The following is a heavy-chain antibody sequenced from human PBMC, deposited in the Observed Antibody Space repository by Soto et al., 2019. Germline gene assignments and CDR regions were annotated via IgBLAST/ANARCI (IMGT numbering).Heavy chain of an antibody. CDR2: IFTSGST. Sequence: PPETLSPTSTVSGGSINTFYWSWVRQPAGKGLEWIGRIFTSGSTSFNTTLESRAAMSVDTPKNHFSLNLSSVAAAKLPVYTCAREESYSAYNFAHGIQLWSFDFWGQGALVTVSS. CDR1: GGSINTFY. D-gene: IGHD5-12*01. CDR3: AREESYSAYNFAHGIQLWSFDF. J-gene: IGHJ4*02. V-gene: IGHV4-4*07.